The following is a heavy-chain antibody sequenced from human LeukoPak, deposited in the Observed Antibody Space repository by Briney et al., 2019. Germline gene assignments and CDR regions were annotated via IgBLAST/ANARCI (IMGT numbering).Heavy chain of an antibody. CDR3: ARAGEVYNSGSYLEY. D-gene: IGHD6-19*01. Sequence: GSSVKVSCKASGGTFSNYAVSWVRQAPGQGLEWMGGFIPVFGPANYAQKFQGRVTITADESTSTAYMELSSLRFEDTAVYYCARAGEVYNSGSYLEYWGQGTLVTVSS. J-gene: IGHJ4*02. CDR1: GGTFSNYA. V-gene: IGHV1-69*01. CDR2: FIPVFGPA.